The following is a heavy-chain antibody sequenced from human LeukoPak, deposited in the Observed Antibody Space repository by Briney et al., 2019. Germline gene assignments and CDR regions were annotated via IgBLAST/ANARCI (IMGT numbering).Heavy chain of an antibody. Sequence: ASVKVSCKASGYTFTGYYTHWVRQAPGQGLEWMGWINPNSGGTNYAQKFQGWVTMTRDTSISTAYMELSRLRSDDTAVYYCARDRDYYGSGSYYNGENGMDVWGQGTTVTVSS. J-gene: IGHJ6*02. CDR1: GYTFTGYY. V-gene: IGHV1-2*04. CDR3: ARDRDYYGSGSYYNGENGMDV. D-gene: IGHD3-10*01. CDR2: INPNSGGT.